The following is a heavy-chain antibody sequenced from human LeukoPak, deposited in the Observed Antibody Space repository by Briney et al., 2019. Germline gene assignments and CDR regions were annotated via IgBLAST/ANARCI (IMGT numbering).Heavy chain of an antibody. CDR3: ARGRRSATTASYYLDF. Sequence: GSVKVSCRASGYIFTDYAILWVRQAPGQRLEWLGWINAGNGNSKYSQNFQGRVTLTRDTSATTAAMEMNSLRSEDTALYYCARGRRSATTASYYLDFWGLGTLVTVSS. CDR1: GYIFTDYA. D-gene: IGHD2-21*02. CDR2: INAGNGNS. J-gene: IGHJ4*02. V-gene: IGHV1-3*01.